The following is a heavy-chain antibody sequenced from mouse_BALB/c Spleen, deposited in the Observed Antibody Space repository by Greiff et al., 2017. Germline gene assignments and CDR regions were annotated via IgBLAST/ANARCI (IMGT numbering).Heavy chain of an antibody. D-gene: IGHD2-1*01. CDR2: IDPENGDT. J-gene: IGHJ3*01. Sequence: EVQLQQSGAELVRSGASVKLSCTASGFNIKDYYMHWVKQRPEQGLEWIGWIDPENGDTEYAPKFQGKATMTADTSSNTAYLQHSSLTSEDTAVYYCNGYYVWGQGTLVTVSA. V-gene: IGHV14-4*02. CDR3: NGYYV. CDR1: GFNIKDYY.